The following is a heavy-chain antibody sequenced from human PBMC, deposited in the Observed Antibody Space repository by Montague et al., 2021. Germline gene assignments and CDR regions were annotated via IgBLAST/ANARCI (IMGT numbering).Heavy chain of an antibody. CDR1: GGSATSGSYY. D-gene: IGHD3-10*02. J-gene: IGHJ5*02. V-gene: IGHV4-61*01. CDR2: IYYSGST. CDR3: PKANVLPRDWFDT. Sequence: SETLSLTCTISGGSATSGSYYWSWIRQPPGKGLEWIGYIYYSGSTNYNPSFKSRVTISVDTSKNQLSLKLTSVTAADSAVYYCPKANVLPRDWFDTWGQGTLVTVSS.